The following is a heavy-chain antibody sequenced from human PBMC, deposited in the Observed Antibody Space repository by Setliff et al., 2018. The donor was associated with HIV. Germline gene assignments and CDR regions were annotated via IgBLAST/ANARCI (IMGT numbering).Heavy chain of an antibody. CDR2: ISYDGSRI. CDR3: AKEADVEIGVTMIQSYMDV. Sequence: PGGSLRLSCVASGFTFSTFAMHWVRQAPGKGLEWVSVISYDGSRISYADSVKGRFTISRDDSKNTLFLQLNTLRPEDTAVYYCAKEADVEIGVTMIQSYMDVWGKGTTVTVSS. J-gene: IGHJ6*03. CDR1: GFTFSTFA. V-gene: IGHV3-30*01. D-gene: IGHD3-22*01.